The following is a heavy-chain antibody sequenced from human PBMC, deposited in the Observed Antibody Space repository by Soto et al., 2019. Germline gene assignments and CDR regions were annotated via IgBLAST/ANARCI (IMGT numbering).Heavy chain of an antibody. J-gene: IGHJ1*01. Sequence: SETLSLTCTVSGGSISSGDYYWSWIRQPPGKGLEWIGYIYYSGSTYYNPSLKSRVTISVDTSKNQFSLKLSSVTAADTAVYYCARGERATGTEYFQHWGRGTLVTVSS. CDR1: GGSISSGDYY. CDR2: IYYSGST. D-gene: IGHD3-10*01. V-gene: IGHV4-30-4*01. CDR3: ARGERATGTEYFQH.